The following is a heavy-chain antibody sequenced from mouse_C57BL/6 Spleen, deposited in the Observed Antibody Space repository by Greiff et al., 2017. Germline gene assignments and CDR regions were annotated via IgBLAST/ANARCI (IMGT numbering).Heavy chain of an antibody. J-gene: IGHJ3*01. CDR3: ASVYSNYLAY. CDR1: GYSITSGYY. D-gene: IGHD2-5*01. CDR2: ISYDGSN. Sequence: EVKLVESGPGLVKPSQSLSLTCSVTGYSITSGYYWNWIRQFPGNKLEWMGYISYDGSNNYNPSLKNRISITRDTSKNQFFLKLNSVTNEDTARYYCASVYSNYLAYWGQGTLVTVSA. V-gene: IGHV3-6*01.